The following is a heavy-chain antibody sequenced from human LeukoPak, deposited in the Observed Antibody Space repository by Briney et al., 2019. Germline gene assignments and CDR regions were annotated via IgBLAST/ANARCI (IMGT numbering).Heavy chain of an antibody. V-gene: IGHV3-30-3*01. CDR1: GFTFSSYA. J-gene: IGHJ4*02. CDR3: AKDQRWESPHYLDS. CDR2: ISYDGSNK. D-gene: IGHD1-26*01. Sequence: GGSLRLSCAASGFTFSSYAMHWVRQAPGKGLEWVAVISYDGSNKYYADSVKGRFTISRDNSKNTLYVQMNSLRDEDTALYYCAKDQRWESPHYLDSWGQGTLVTVSS.